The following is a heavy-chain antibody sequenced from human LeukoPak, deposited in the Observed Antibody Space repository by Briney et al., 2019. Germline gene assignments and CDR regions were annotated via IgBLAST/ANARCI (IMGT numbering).Heavy chain of an antibody. D-gene: IGHD2-2*01. CDR1: GGSITSYS. Sequence: SETLSLTCTVSGGSITSYSWSWIRQPPGKGLEWIGYIYYSGSTNYNPSLKSRVTMSVDTSKNQFSLKLNSLTAADTAVYYCARGWQYQLARVYYGMDVWGQGTTVTVSS. CDR3: ARGWQYQLARVYYGMDV. CDR2: IYYSGST. V-gene: IGHV4-59*01. J-gene: IGHJ6*02.